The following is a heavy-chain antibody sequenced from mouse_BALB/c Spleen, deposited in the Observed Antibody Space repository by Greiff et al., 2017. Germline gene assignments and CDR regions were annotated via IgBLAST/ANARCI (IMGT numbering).Heavy chain of an antibody. Sequence: EVNVVESGGGLVQPGGSLRLSCATSGFTFTDYYMSWVRQPPGKALEWLGFIRNKANGYTTEYSASVKGRFTISRDNSQSILYLQMNTLRAEDSATYYCARDRGRAYAMDYWGQGTSVTVSS. D-gene: IGHD3-3*01. CDR1: GFTFTDYY. CDR2: IRNKANGYTT. J-gene: IGHJ4*01. CDR3: ARDRGRAYAMDY. V-gene: IGHV7-3*02.